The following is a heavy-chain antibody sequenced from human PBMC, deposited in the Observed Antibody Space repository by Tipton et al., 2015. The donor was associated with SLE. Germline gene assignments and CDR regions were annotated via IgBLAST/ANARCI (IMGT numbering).Heavy chain of an antibody. CDR1: GGSFSGYY. CDR2: INHSGST. J-gene: IGHJ3*02. CDR3: ARERGGRAFDI. Sequence: GLVKPSETLSLTCAVYGGSFSGYYWSWIRQPPGKGLEWIGEINHSGSTNYNPSLKSRVTISVDTSKNQFSLKLSSVTAADTAVYYCARERGGRAFDIWGQGTMVTVSS. V-gene: IGHV4-34*01. D-gene: IGHD3-10*01.